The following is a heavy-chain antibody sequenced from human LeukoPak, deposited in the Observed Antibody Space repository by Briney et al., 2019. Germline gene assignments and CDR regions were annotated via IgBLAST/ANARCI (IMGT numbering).Heavy chain of an antibody. D-gene: IGHD2-15*01. V-gene: IGHV1-2*02. J-gene: IGHJ5*02. CDR1: GYTFSDYY. CDR2: VNPDSGDT. Sequence: ASVKVSCKASGYTFSDYYIHWVRQAPGQALEWMGWVNPDSGDTKYAQMFQGRVTITRDTSIATAYMELSSLTPDDTALYYCARSIAATPCNSFDPWGQGTLITVSS. CDR3: ARSIAATPCNSFDP.